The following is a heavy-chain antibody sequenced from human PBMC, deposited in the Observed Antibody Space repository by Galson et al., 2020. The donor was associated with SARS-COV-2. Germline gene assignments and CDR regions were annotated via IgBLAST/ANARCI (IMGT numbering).Heavy chain of an antibody. CDR2: IATKIDGGTI. D-gene: IGHD3-10*01. V-gene: IGHV3-15*04. CDR3: ATDYYGSGSYNDAFDI. Sequence: GGSLRLSCAASGFIFSNAWMTWVRQAPGKGLEWVGRIATKIDGGTIDYAAPVKGRMTISRDDSKDTLNLQINSLKSEDTAVYYCATDYYGSGSYNDAFDIWGQGTMVTVSS. J-gene: IGHJ3*02. CDR1: GFIFSNAW.